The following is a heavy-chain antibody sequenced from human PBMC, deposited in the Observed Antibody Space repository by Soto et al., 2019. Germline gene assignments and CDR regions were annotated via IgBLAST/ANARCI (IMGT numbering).Heavy chain of an antibody. Sequence: QVQLVQSGAEVKKPGSSVKVSCKASGGTYSSYAISWVRQAPGQGLEWMGGIIPIFGTANYAQKFQGRVTIPADESTSTAYMELSSLRSEDTAVYYCARESGELELPYYYYGMDVWGQGTTVTVSS. CDR2: IIPIFGTA. CDR3: ARESGELELPYYYYGMDV. D-gene: IGHD1-7*01. J-gene: IGHJ6*02. V-gene: IGHV1-69*01. CDR1: GGTYSSYA.